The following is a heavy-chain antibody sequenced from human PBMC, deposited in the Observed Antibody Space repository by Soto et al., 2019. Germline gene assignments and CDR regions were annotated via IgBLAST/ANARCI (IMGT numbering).Heavy chain of an antibody. J-gene: IGHJ3*02. V-gene: IGHV3-9*01. CDR1: GFTFDDYA. D-gene: IGHD2-2*01. CDR2: ISWNSGSI. Sequence: EVQLVESGGGLVQPGRSLRLSCAASGFTFDDYAMHWVRQPPGKGLEWVSGISWNSGSIGYADSVKGRFTISRDNAKNSLYLRMNSLRAEDTALYYCAKGEAIVVVPAAMNAFDIWGQGTMVTVSS. CDR3: AKGEAIVVVPAAMNAFDI.